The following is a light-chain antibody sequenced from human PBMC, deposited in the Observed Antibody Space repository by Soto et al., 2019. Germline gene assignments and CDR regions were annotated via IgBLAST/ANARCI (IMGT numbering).Light chain of an antibody. CDR1: QSVNLN. CDR2: GAS. J-gene: IGKJ3*01. V-gene: IGKV3-15*01. CDR3: HKYNSWPRGT. Sequence: LLVTQSPVTLSVSPGEGATLSCTASQSVNLNLAWYQQKPGQPPRLLLYGASTRATGIPVRFRGSGSGTEFTLTISSLQSEVSAVYYCHKYNSWPRGTFGPGTRWIS.